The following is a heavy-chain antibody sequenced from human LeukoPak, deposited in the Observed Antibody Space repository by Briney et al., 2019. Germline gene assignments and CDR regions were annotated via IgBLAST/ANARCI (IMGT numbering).Heavy chain of an antibody. Sequence: GGSLRLSCAVSGFTVTNDYMNWVRQAPGKGLEWVSIIYSGGSTYYADSVKGRFTISRDSSNNTLFLQMSNLRADDSGLYYCATDVRSSPLGFWGHGTLVTVSS. D-gene: IGHD6-13*01. CDR2: IYSGGST. CDR1: GFTVTNDY. J-gene: IGHJ4*01. V-gene: IGHV3-66*01. CDR3: ATDVRSSPLGF.